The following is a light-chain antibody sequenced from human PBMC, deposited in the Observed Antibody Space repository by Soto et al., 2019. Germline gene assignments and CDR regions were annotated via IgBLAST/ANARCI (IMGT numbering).Light chain of an antibody. Sequence: DIQMTQSPSSLSASVGDRVTITCRASQGISNYLAWYQQKPGKVPKLLMYAASTLQSGVPSRFSGSGSGTEFPLIISILQPEDVATYYCQKYNSAPQTFGPGTKVDIK. CDR3: QKYNSAPQT. V-gene: IGKV1-27*01. J-gene: IGKJ3*01. CDR1: QGISNY. CDR2: AAS.